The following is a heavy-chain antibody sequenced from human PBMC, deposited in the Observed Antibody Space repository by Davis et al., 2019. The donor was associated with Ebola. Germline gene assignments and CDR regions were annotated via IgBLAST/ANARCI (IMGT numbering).Heavy chain of an antibody. Sequence: PGGSLRLSCAASGFGFSAYYMTWVRQAPGKGLEWVATITQDGSEKYYVDSVKGRFTISRDNAKNSLYLQMNSLRVEDTAVYYTARLNTVAEWHFDIWGRGTLVTVSS. D-gene: IGHD4-23*01. V-gene: IGHV3-7*01. CDR3: ARLNTVAEWHFDI. CDR1: GFGFSAYY. CDR2: ITQDGSEK. J-gene: IGHJ2*01.